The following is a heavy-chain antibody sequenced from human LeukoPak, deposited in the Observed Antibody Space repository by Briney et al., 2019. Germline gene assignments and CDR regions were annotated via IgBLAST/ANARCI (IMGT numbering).Heavy chain of an antibody. J-gene: IGHJ4*02. D-gene: IGHD2-15*01. CDR3: ARGNTLCSGGASSTNIDY. CDR1: GGSLSSYY. CDR2: IYNSGIT. Sequence: PTETLSLTCTVTGGSLSSYYWSWIRQPAGKGLEWIGLIYNSGITNYNPSLTCRVTMSVDTSKNQFSLKLSSVTAADTAVYYCARGNTLCSGGASSTNIDYWGQGTLVTVSS. V-gene: IGHV4-4*07.